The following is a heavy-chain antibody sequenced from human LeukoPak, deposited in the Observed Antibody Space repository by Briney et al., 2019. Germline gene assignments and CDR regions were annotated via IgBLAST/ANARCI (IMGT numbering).Heavy chain of an antibody. D-gene: IGHD3-16*01. Sequence: PSETLPLTCTISGSSITSVSHYWGWIRQPPGKGLEWIGDIYYTGSTYYSPSLRSRVTMSVHTSEHQFSLRLNSVTAVDTAVYYCARRWGNIVGVTYEYWGQGTLVTVSS. V-gene: IGHV4-39*01. CDR3: ARRWGNIVGVTYEY. J-gene: IGHJ4*02. CDR1: GSSITSVSHY. CDR2: IYYTGST.